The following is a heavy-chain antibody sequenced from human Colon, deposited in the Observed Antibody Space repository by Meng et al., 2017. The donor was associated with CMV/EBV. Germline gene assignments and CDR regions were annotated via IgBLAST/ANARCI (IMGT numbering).Heavy chain of an antibody. V-gene: IGHV3-48*04. D-gene: IGHD2-8*02. Sequence: GESLKISCAASGFTFSHYSMNWVRQAPGKGLEWISYISSSTYTTYYLDSVKGRFTISRDNAKNSLYLQMNSLGAEDTAVYYCARASIPDTGMGLDNWCQGTQVTVSS. CDR2: ISSSTYTT. CDR3: ARASIPDTGMGLDN. J-gene: IGHJ4*02. CDR1: GFTFSHYS.